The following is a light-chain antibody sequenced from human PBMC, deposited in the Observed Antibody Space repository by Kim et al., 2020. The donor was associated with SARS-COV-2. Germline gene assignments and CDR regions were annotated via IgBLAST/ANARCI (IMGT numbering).Light chain of an antibody. CDR3: NSRDSSGYV. Sequence: SVAVGQTVRITCQGDSLRSYYASWYQQKPGQAPVLVIYGKNNRPSGIPDRFSGSSSGNTASLTITGAQAEDEADYYCNSRDSSGYVFGTGTKVTVL. J-gene: IGLJ1*01. CDR1: SLRSYY. V-gene: IGLV3-19*01. CDR2: GKN.